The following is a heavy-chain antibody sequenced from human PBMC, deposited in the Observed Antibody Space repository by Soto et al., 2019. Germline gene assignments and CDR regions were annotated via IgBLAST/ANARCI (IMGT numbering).Heavy chain of an antibody. J-gene: IGHJ4*02. CDR2: INTGNGNV. V-gene: IGHV1-3*04. CDR3: VRSVVVRGVFTFDC. Sequence: GASVKVSCKASGYTFKTYAMHWVRQAPGQRLEWMGWINTGNGNVKYSQKFQGRVTFTRDTSASTAYMEVSSLRSEDTAIYYCVRSVVVRGVFTFDCWGQRTLVTVSS. D-gene: IGHD3-10*01. CDR1: GYTFKTYA.